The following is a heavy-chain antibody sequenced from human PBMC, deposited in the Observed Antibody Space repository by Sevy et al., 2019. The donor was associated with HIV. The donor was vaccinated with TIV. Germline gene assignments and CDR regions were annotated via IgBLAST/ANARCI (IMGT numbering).Heavy chain of an antibody. Sequence: GGSLRLSCAASRFSFSSYGMHWVRQAPGKGLEWVAVIWYDGSNKYYADSVKGRFTVSRDNSKNTLYLQMNSLRAEDTAVYYCARDPSGSYYNSYCFDYWGQGTLVTVSS. V-gene: IGHV3-33*01. CDR1: RFSFSSYG. CDR2: IWYDGSNK. CDR3: ARDPSGSYYNSYCFDY. J-gene: IGHJ4*02. D-gene: IGHD3-10*01.